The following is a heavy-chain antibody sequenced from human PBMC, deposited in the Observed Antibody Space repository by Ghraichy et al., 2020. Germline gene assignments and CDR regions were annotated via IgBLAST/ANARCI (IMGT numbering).Heavy chain of an antibody. CDR2: IYSGGST. J-gene: IGHJ4*02. Sequence: GSLRLSCAASGFTVSSNYISWVRQAPGKGLEWVSIIYSGGSTYYADSVKGRFTISRDKSKNTLYLQMNSLRAEDTALYYCARDGSGWYLDYWGQGTLVTVSS. CDR1: GFTVSSNY. D-gene: IGHD6-19*01. V-gene: IGHV3-66*01. CDR3: ARDGSGWYLDY.